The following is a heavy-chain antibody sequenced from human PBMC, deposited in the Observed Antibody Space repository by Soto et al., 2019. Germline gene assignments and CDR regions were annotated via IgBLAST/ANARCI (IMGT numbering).Heavy chain of an antibody. Sequence: QVQLVQSGAEVKKPGSSVKVSCKAPGGTFSTYAISWVRQAPGQGLEWMGGVIPIFGTPKYAQKFQGRVTITADESTGTGYMGLRSLRSEDTAVYYCARSQGGSSSLDIYYYYYYGMDVWGQGTTVTVSS. V-gene: IGHV1-69*01. D-gene: IGHD2-15*01. CDR3: ARSQGGSSSLDIYYYYYYGMDV. CDR1: GGTFSTYA. J-gene: IGHJ6*02. CDR2: VIPIFGTP.